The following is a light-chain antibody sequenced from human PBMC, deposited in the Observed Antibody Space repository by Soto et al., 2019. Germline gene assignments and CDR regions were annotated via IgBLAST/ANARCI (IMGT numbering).Light chain of an antibody. J-gene: IGLJ1*01. CDR1: NSDVGSYNY. CDR2: DVD. CDR3: SSYTTNSTRYV. Sequence: QSVLTQPASLSGSPGQSITISCTGTNSDVGSYNYVSWYQQHPGKAPKLMIYDVDNRPSGVSNRFSGSKSGNTASLTISGLQAEDEADYYCSSYTTNSTRYVFGTGTKVTVL. V-gene: IGLV2-14*01.